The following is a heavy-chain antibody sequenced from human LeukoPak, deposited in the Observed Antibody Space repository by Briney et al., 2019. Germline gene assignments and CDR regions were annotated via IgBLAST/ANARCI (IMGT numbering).Heavy chain of an antibody. V-gene: IGHV3-66*02. CDR2: IYSGGST. D-gene: IGHD3-3*01. J-gene: IGHJ4*02. CDR1: GFTVSSNY. Sequence: GGSLRLSCAASGFTVSSNYMSWVRQAPGRGLEWVSVIYSGGSTYYADSVKGRFTISRDNSKNTLYLQMNSLRAEDTAVYYCARVYDFWSGYYLDYWGQGTLVAVSS. CDR3: ARVYDFWSGYYLDY.